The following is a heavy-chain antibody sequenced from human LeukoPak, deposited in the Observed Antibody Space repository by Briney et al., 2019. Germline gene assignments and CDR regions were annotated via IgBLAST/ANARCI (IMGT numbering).Heavy chain of an antibody. CDR2: IYSGGST. V-gene: IGHV3-66*01. Sequence: PGGSLSLSCAASGFTVSSNYMSWVRQAPGKELEWVSVIYSGGSTYYADSVKGRFTISRDNAKNSLYLQMNSLRAEDTAVYYCARVYDSSGYYARGYYYGMDVWGQGTTVTVSS. CDR1: GFTVSSNY. CDR3: ARVYDSSGYYARGYYYGMDV. D-gene: IGHD3-22*01. J-gene: IGHJ6*02.